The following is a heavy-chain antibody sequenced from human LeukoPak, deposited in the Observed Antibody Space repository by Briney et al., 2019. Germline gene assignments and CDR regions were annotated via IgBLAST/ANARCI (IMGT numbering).Heavy chain of an antibody. CDR1: GGSISGSSYY. CDR3: ARCAIGVGATTH. D-gene: IGHD1-26*01. Sequence: SETLSLTCTVSGGSISGSSYYWGWIRQPPGKGLEWIGSIYYSGSTYYNPSLKSRVTISVDTSKNQFSLKLSSVTAADTAVYYCARCAIGVGATTHWGQGTLVTVSS. CDR2: IYYSGST. J-gene: IGHJ4*02. V-gene: IGHV4-39*07.